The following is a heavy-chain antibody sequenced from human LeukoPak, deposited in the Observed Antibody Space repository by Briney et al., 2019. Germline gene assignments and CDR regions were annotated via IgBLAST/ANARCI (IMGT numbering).Heavy chain of an antibody. Sequence: GGSLRLSCAASGFTFSSYSMKWVRQAPGKGLEWVSLISTEGGTIHYADSVKGRFTISRDNDKKSLYLEMTSLRLEDSGIYYCTRSFKDDFWGQGTLVTVSS. J-gene: IGHJ4*02. CDR2: ISTEGGTI. CDR1: GFTFSSYS. CDR3: TRSFKDDF. D-gene: IGHD1-26*01. V-gene: IGHV3-48*04.